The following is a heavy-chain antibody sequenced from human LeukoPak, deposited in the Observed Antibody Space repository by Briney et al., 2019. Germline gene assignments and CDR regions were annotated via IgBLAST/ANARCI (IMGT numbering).Heavy chain of an antibody. CDR3: AKGPYSGSPSSFDY. Sequence: GGSLRLSCAASGFTFSSYAMGWVRQAPGRGLEWVSAISGSGGSTYYADSVKGRFTISRDNSKNTLYLQMNSLRAEDTAVYYCAKGPYSGSPSSFDYWGQGTLVTVSS. CDR1: GFTFSSYA. D-gene: IGHD1-26*01. J-gene: IGHJ4*02. V-gene: IGHV3-23*01. CDR2: ISGSGGST.